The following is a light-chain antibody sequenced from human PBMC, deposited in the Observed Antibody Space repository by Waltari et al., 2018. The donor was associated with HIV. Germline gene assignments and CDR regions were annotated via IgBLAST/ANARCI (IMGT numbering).Light chain of an antibody. V-gene: IGLV1-44*01. CDR3: AAWDDSLMGV. CDR1: SSNIGSNT. Sequence: QSVLTQPPSASGTPGQRVTISCSGSSSNIGSNTVNWYQQLPGTSPKLLIYYNNQRPAGVPDPFSGSKSGTSASLAISGLQSEDEADYYCAAWDDSLMGVCGGGTRLTVL. J-gene: IGLJ3*02. CDR2: YNN.